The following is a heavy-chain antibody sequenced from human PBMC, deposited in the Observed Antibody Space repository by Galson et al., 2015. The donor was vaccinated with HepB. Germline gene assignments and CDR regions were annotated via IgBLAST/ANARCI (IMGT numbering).Heavy chain of an antibody. D-gene: IGHD6-13*01. Sequence: SLRLSCAGSGFSFSTYGMNWVRQAPGKGLEWVSYISDGSKTIYYADSVKGRFTISRDNSKNTLYLQMNSLRAEDTAVYYCAKEGAVGWSDPWGQGTLVTVSS. CDR2: ISDGSKTI. V-gene: IGHV3-48*01. CDR1: GFSFSTYG. CDR3: AKEGAVGWSDP. J-gene: IGHJ5*02.